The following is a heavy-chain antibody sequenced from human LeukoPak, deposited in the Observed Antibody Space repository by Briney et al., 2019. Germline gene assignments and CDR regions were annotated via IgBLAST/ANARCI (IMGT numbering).Heavy chain of an antibody. CDR2: IYYSGST. CDR1: GGSISSGDYY. J-gene: IGHJ4*02. D-gene: IGHD3-16*01. CDR3: ARSYGPLYFDF. Sequence: SETLSLTCTVSGGSISSGDYYWSWIRQPPGKGLEYIGYIYYSGSTYYNPSLKSRVTISEDTSKNQFSLQLNSVTAADTDVYYCARSYGPLYFDFWGQGTLVTVSS. V-gene: IGHV4-30-4*08.